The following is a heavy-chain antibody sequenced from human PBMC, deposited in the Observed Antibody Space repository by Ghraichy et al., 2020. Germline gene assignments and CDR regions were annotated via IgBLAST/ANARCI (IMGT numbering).Heavy chain of an antibody. J-gene: IGHJ4*02. CDR1: GGSVSSGSYY. D-gene: IGHD3-16*02. CDR2: IYYSGST. V-gene: IGHV4-61*01. Sequence: SETLSLTCTVSGGSVSSGSYYWSWIRQPPGKGLEWIGYIYYSGSTNYNPSLKSRVTISVDTSKNQFSLKLSSVTAADTAVYYCARGLWPYYDYIWGSYRYRGHLEFDYWGQGTLVTVSS. CDR3: ARGLWPYYDYIWGSYRYRGHLEFDY.